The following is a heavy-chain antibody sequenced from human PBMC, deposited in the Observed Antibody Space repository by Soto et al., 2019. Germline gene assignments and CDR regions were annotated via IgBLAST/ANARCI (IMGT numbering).Heavy chain of an antibody. V-gene: IGHV3-21*01. Sequence: GGSLRLSCAASGFTFSSYSMNWVRQAPGKGLEWVSSISSSSSYTYYADSVKGRFTISRDNAKNSLYLQMNSLRAEDTAVYYCARGPDIVVVPAAGFYYYYYYYMDVWGKGTTVTVSS. CDR1: GFTFSSYS. J-gene: IGHJ6*03. CDR2: ISSSSSYT. CDR3: ARGPDIVVVPAAGFYYYYYYYMDV. D-gene: IGHD2-2*01.